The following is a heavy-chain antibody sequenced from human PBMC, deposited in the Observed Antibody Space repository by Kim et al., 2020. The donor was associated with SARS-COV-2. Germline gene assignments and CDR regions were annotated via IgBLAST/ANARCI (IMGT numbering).Heavy chain of an antibody. Sequence: STIYYADSVKGRFTISRDNAKNSLYLQMNSLRAEDTAVYYCASRSGSLDYWAREPWSPSPQ. J-gene: IGHJ4*02. CDR3: ASRSGSLDY. V-gene: IGHV3-48*04. D-gene: IGHD3-10*01. CDR2: STI.